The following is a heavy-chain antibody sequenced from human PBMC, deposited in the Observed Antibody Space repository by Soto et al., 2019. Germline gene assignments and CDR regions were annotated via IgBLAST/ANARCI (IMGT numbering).Heavy chain of an antibody. J-gene: IGHJ6*04. D-gene: IGHD3-10*01. CDR3: ASRLQGPDIGDYHSGMDV. CDR2: IMPIFRAP. Sequence: QVQLVQSGAEVKKPGSSVKVSCKASGGAFSDYAFSWVRQAPGQGLEWLGGIMPIFRAPDYAQKLQGRVTITADEFTRTAYMEMNSLRSEDTAVYYCASRLQGPDIGDYHSGMDVWAKGTTVTVSA. V-gene: IGHV1-69*12. CDR1: GGAFSDYA.